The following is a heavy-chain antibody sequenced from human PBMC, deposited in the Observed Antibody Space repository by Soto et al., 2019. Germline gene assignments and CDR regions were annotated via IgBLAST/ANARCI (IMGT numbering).Heavy chain of an antibody. J-gene: IGHJ4*02. Sequence: GGSLRLSCAASGFTFSSYSMNWVRQAPGKGLEWVSSISSSSSYIYYADSVKGRFTISRDNAKNPLYLQMNSLRAEVTAVYYCARDLGIAARYFDYWGQGTLVTVSS. V-gene: IGHV3-21*01. CDR1: GFTFSSYS. D-gene: IGHD6-6*01. CDR3: ARDLGIAARYFDY. CDR2: ISSSSSYI.